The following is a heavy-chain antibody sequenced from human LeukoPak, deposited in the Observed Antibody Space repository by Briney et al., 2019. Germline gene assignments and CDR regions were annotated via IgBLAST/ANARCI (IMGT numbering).Heavy chain of an antibody. D-gene: IGHD3-3*02. V-gene: IGHV4-4*07. CDR1: GGSISSFH. J-gene: IGHJ5*02. Sequence: PSETLSLTCTVSGGSISSFHWSWIRQPAGKGLEWIGRISSSGSTNYNPSLKSRVTISVDKSKNQFSLKLTSVTAADTAVYYCARDISWFDPWGQGTLVTVSS. CDR3: ARDISWFDP. CDR2: ISSSGST.